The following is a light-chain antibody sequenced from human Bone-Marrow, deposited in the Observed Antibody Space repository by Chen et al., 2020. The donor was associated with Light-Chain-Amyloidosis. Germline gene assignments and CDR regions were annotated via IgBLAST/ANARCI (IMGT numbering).Light chain of an antibody. V-gene: IGLV3-21*02. CDR2: DDS. CDR1: NIGSTS. J-gene: IGLJ3*02. Sequence: SYVLTQPSSVSVAPGPPATIACGGNNIGSTSVHWYQQTPGQAPLLVVYDDSDRPSGIPERLSGSDSGNTATMTISRVEAGDEDDYYCQVWDRSSDRPGFGGGTKLTVL. CDR3: QVWDRSSDRPG.